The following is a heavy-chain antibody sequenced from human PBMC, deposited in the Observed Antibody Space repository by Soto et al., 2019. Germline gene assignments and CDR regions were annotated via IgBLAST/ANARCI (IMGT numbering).Heavy chain of an antibody. CDR1: GYTFTSYA. Sequence: ASVKVSCKASGYTFTSYAMHWVHQAPGQRLEWMGWINAGNGNTKYSQKFQGRVTITRDTSASTAYMELSSLRSEDTAVYYCARDPGSSYGPPDYWGQGTLVTVSS. J-gene: IGHJ4*02. CDR2: INAGNGNT. V-gene: IGHV1-3*01. CDR3: ARDPGSSYGPPDY. D-gene: IGHD5-18*01.